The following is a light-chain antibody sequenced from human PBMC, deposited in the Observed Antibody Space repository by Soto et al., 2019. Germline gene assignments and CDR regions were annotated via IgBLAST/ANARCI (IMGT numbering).Light chain of an antibody. J-gene: IGKJ1*01. CDR1: QSIANN. V-gene: IGKV3D-15*01. CDR3: HQYNNWPQT. Sequence: IVMTQSPATLSVSPGETATLSCRASQSIANNLAWYQQRPGQVPRLLVSGASTRATGIPVRFSGSRSGTEFTLTITSLQSADFAVYYCHQYNNWPQTFDQGTKVEI. CDR2: GAS.